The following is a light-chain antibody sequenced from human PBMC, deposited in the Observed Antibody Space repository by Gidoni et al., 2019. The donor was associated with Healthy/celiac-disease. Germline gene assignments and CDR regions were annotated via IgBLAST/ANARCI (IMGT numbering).Light chain of an antibody. CDR2: DAS. Sequence: DIQMTQSPSSLSASVGDRVTITCQASQDISNYLNWYQQKPGKAPKLLIYDASNLETGVPSRFSGSGSGTDFTFTISSLQPEDFATYYCQQYDNLPWTFGPGTKVDIK. CDR3: QQYDNLPWT. J-gene: IGKJ3*01. V-gene: IGKV1-33*01. CDR1: QDISNY.